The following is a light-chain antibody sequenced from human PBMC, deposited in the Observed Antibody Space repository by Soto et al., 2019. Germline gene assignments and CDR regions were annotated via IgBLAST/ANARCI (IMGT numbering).Light chain of an antibody. V-gene: IGKV1-39*01. CDR1: QNIYAH. CDR3: QQSYNMSIT. J-gene: IGKJ5*01. Sequence: DIQMTQSPSSLAASVGDRVTITCRASQNIYAHLNWYQHKSGTAPKLLIYGASTLQDGVPSRFSGSGSVTEFTLTINSLQPEDFATYFCQQSYNMSITFGQGTRLEIK. CDR2: GAS.